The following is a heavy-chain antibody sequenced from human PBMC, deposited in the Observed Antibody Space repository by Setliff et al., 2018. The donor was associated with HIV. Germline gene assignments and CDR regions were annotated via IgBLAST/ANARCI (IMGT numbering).Heavy chain of an antibody. CDR1: GDSISSSNW. J-gene: IGHJ4*02. CDR2: IYHSGST. Sequence: SETLSLTCAVSGDSISSSNWWAWVRQPPGKGLEWIGEIYHSGSTNYNPSLKSRVTISVDKSKNQFSLKLTSVTAADTAVYYCASAVGSSSWLRALDYWGQGTLVTVSS. V-gene: IGHV4-4*02. CDR3: ASAVGSSSWLRALDY. D-gene: IGHD6-13*01.